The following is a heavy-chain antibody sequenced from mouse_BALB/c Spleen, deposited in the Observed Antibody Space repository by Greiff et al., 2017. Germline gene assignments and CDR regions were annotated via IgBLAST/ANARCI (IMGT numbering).Heavy chain of an antibody. CDR2: IDPANGNT. CDR1: GFNIKDTY. D-gene: IGHD1-2*01. V-gene: IGHV14-3*02. CDR3: ARGYYGYVSYFDY. J-gene: IGHJ2*01. Sequence: DVQLQESGAELVKPGASVKLSCTASGFNIKDTYMHWVKQRPEQGLEWIGRIDPANGNTKYDPKFQGKATITADTSSNTAYLQLSSLTSEDTAVYYCARGYYGYVSYFDYWGQGTTLTVSS.